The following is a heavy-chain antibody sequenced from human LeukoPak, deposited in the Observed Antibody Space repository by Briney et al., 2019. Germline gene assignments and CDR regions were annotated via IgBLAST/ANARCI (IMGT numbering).Heavy chain of an antibody. CDR2: ISGSGTDT. Sequence: GGSLRLSCAASGFTFTTYTMTWVRQAPGKGLECVSTISGSGTDTYYADSVKGRFTISRDNSRNTLFLQMNSLRSDDTAVYYCARENSSSSHYYYYYGMDVWGQGTTVTVSS. D-gene: IGHD6-6*01. CDR3: ARENSSSSHYYYYYGMDV. CDR1: GFTFTTYT. J-gene: IGHJ6*02. V-gene: IGHV3-23*01.